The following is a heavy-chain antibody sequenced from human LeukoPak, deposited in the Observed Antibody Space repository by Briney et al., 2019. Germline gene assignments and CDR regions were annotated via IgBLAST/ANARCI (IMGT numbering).Heavy chain of an antibody. J-gene: IGHJ4*02. D-gene: IGHD3-3*01. CDR3: ASRKGYYDFWSGYYQAPRNYFDY. Sequence: PSETLSLTCAVYGGSFSGYYWSWIRQPPGKGLEWIGEINHSGSTNYNPSLKSRVTISVDTSKNQFSLKLSSVTAADTAVYYCASRKGYYDFWSGYYQAPRNYFDYWGQGTLVTVPS. CDR1: GGSFSGYY. V-gene: IGHV4-34*01. CDR2: INHSGST.